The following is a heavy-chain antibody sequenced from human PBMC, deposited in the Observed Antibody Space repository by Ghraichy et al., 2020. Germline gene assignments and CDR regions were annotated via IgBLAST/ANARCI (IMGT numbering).Heavy chain of an antibody. CDR2: FDPEDGET. J-gene: IGHJ5*02. CDR3: ATAVVVPAASSGFDP. CDR1: GYTLTELS. V-gene: IGHV1-24*01. D-gene: IGHD2-2*01. Sequence: ASVKVSCKVSGYTLTELSMHWVRQAPGKGLEWMGGFDPEDGETIYARKFQGRVTMTEDTSTDTAYMELSSLRSEDTAVYYCATAVVVPAASSGFDPWGQGTLVTVSS.